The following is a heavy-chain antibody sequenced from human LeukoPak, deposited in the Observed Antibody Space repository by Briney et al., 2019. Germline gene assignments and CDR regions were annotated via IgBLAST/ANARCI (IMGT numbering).Heavy chain of an antibody. CDR1: GGSFSVYY. Sequence: SETLSLTCAVYGGSFSVYYWSWIRQPPGKGLEWIGEINRGGSTNYSPPLKSRVTISLDTSKNQVSLKLSSVTAADTAMYYCGLSTTKATTWTIDYWGQGTLVTVSS. J-gene: IGHJ4*02. CDR3: GLSTTKATTWTIDY. CDR2: INRGGST. V-gene: IGHV4-34*01. D-gene: IGHD4-17*01.